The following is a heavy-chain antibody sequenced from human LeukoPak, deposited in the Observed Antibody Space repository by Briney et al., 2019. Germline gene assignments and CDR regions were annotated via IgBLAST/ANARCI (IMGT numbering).Heavy chain of an antibody. D-gene: IGHD2-15*01. Sequence: GASVTVSCKASGYTFTGYYMHWVRQAPGQGLEWMGWINPLTNCTNYAQKFQRRVTMTRDTSIGTAYMELSRLRSDDPAVYYCARALPYCSGGSCYGAKIKYYSYGMDVWGQGTTVLVSS. V-gene: IGHV1-2*02. J-gene: IGHJ6*02. CDR3: ARALPYCSGGSCYGAKIKYYSYGMDV. CDR1: GYTFTGYY. CDR2: INPLTNCT.